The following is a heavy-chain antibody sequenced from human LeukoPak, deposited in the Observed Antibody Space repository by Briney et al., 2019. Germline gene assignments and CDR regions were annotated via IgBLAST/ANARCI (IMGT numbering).Heavy chain of an antibody. CDR1: GYTFTSYG. V-gene: IGHV1-18*01. CDR2: ISAYNGNT. Sequence: ASVKVSCKASGYTFTSYGISWVRQAPGQGLEWMGWISAYNGNTNYAQKLQGRVTMTTDTSTSTAYMELRSLRSGDTAVYYCARDWHSDCGSTSCYPPLRYYYMDVWGKGTTVTVSS. CDR3: ARDWHSDCGSTSCYPPLRYYYMDV. D-gene: IGHD2-2*01. J-gene: IGHJ6*03.